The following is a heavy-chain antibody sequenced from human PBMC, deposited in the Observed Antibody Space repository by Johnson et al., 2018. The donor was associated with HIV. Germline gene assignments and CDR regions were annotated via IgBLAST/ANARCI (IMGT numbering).Heavy chain of an antibody. Sequence: VQLVESGGGMVQPGRSLRLSCAATGFIFNDYALHWVRQAPGKGLEWVSGISWNSGSKDYADSVKGRFTISRDNAKNSLYLQMNSLRAEDTALYYCARLRGYSGYDSFDIWGQGTMVTVSS. CDR1: GFIFNDYA. CDR2: ISWNSGSK. CDR3: ARLRGYSGYDSFDI. D-gene: IGHD5-12*01. J-gene: IGHJ3*02. V-gene: IGHV3-9*01.